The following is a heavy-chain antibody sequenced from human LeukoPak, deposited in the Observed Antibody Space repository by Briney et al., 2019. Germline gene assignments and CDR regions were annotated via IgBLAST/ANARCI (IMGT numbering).Heavy chain of an antibody. CDR1: GVSTTNGIYY. CDR2: IYHSGST. V-gene: IGHV4-38-2*02. CDR3: ARDLSVLLWFGEGNWFDP. D-gene: IGHD3-10*01. Sequence: SETLSLTCTVSGVSTTNGIYYWGWIRQPPGKGLEWIGSIYHSGSTYYNPSLKSRVTISVDTSKNQFSLKLSSVTAADTAVYYCARDLSVLLWFGEGNWFDPWGQGTLVTVSS. J-gene: IGHJ5*02.